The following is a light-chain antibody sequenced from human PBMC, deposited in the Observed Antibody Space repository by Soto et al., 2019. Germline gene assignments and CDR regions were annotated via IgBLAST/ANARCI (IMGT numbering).Light chain of an antibody. V-gene: IGKV2-28*01. CDR3: MEVLQTLPT. CDR2: LGS. Sequence: DIVMTQSPLSLPVTPGEPASIYCRSSQSLLHSDGYNYLDWYVQKPGQSPRLLIYLGSKRASGMPAMFSGSGSGRDCVRKISRVEADDVEVYYCMEVLQTLPTFGPGTKVNI. J-gene: IGKJ3*01. CDR1: QSLLHSDGYNY.